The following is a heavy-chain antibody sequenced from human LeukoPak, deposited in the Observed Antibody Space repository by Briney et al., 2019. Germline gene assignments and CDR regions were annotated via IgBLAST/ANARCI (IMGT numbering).Heavy chain of an antibody. V-gene: IGHV1-2*02. CDR1: GYTFTGYY. D-gene: IGHD3-22*01. CDR2: INPNSGGT. J-gene: IGHJ3*02. Sequence: GASVKASCKASGYTFTGYYMHWVRQAPGQGLEWMGWINPNSGGTNYAQKFQGRVTMTRDTSISTAYMELSRLRSDDTAVYYCASRVVITTSAFDIWGQGTMVTVSS. CDR3: ASRVVITTSAFDI.